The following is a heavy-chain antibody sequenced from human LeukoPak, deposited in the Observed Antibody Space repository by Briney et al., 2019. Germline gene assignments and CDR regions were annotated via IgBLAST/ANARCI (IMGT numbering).Heavy chain of an antibody. CDR2: IYYSGST. CDR1: GGSISSGGYY. D-gene: IGHD2-2*01. J-gene: IGHJ4*02. CDR3: ARGSLGYCSSTSCYGGGFDY. Sequence: SQTLSLTCTVSGGSISSGGYYWSWIRQHPGKGLERIGYIYYSGSTYSNPSLKSRVTISVDTSKNQFSLKLSSVTAADTAVYYCARGSLGYCSSTSCYGGGFDYWGQGTLVTVSS. V-gene: IGHV4-31*03.